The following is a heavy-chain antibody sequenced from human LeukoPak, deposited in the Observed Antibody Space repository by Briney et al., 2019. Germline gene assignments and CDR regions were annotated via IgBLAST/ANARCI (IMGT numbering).Heavy chain of an antibody. V-gene: IGHV4-31*03. D-gene: IGHD3-10*01. CDR2: IYYSGST. J-gene: IGHJ5*02. CDR1: GGSISSGGYY. Sequence: SETLSLTCTVSGGSISSGGYYWSWIRQHPGKGLEWIGYIYYSGSTYYNPSLKSRVTISVDTSKNQFSLKLSSVTAADTAVYYCARRFTRGDWFDPWGQGTLVTVSS. CDR3: ARRFTRGDWFDP.